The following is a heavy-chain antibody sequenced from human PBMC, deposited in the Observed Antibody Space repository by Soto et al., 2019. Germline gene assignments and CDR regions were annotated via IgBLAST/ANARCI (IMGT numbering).Heavy chain of an antibody. CDR2: ISGSGGST. J-gene: IGHJ4*02. Sequence: GGSLRLSCAASVFTFSSYAMSWVRQAPGKGLEWVSAISGSGGSTYYADSVKGRFTISRDNSKNTLYLQMNSLRAEDTAVYYCSNVGRRGDSSVTYYFDYCGQETVVTGS. CDR3: SNVGRRGDSSVTYYFDY. V-gene: IGHV3-23*01. CDR1: VFTFSSYA. D-gene: IGHD6-25*01.